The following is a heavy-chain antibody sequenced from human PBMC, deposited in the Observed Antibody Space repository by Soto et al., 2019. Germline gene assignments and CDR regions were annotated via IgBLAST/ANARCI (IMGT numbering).Heavy chain of an antibody. J-gene: IGHJ6*03. CDR2: VYYGGST. Sequence: QLQLQESGPGLVKPSETLSLTCTVSGGSISSSTKYWDWIRQPPGKGLEWIGSVYYGGSTYYNPSLTSRVTISVDTSKNQFSLKLTSVTAADPAVYYCASEYSGYDFPYYYYYMDVWGKGTTVTVSS. V-gene: IGHV4-39*01. CDR1: GGSISSSTKY. CDR3: ASEYSGYDFPYYYYYMDV. D-gene: IGHD5-12*01.